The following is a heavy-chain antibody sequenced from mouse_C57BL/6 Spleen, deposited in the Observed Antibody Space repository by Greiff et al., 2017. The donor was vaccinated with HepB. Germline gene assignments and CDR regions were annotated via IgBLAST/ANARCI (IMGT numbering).Heavy chain of an antibody. V-gene: IGHV1-26*01. CDR3: AKAHYDGSSYFDY. Sequence: EVQLQQSGPELVKPGASVKISCKASGYTFTDYYMNWVKQSHGKSLEWIGDINPNNGGTSYNQKFKGKATLTVDKSSSTAYMELRSLTSEDSAVYYCAKAHYDGSSYFDYWGQGTTLTVSS. CDR2: INPNNGGT. J-gene: IGHJ2*01. D-gene: IGHD1-1*01. CDR1: GYTFTDYY.